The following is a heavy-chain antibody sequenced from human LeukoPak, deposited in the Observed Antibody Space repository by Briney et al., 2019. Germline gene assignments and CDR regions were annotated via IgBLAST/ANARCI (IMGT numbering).Heavy chain of an antibody. D-gene: IGHD3-9*01. Sequence: PGGSLRLSCAASGFIFSNYAMHWVRQAAGKGPEWVAVISYDGSNKNYADSVKGRFTISRDNSKNTLYLQTNSLRAEDTAVYYCARSFHDILTGYGEIDYWGQGTLVTVSS. J-gene: IGHJ4*02. CDR2: ISYDGSNK. CDR3: ARSFHDILTGYGEIDY. CDR1: GFIFSNYA. V-gene: IGHV3-30*04.